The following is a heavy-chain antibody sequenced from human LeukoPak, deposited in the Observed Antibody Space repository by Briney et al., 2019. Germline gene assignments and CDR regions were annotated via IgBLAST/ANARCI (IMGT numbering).Heavy chain of an antibody. CDR3: ARDTRSYDSSGYYFFDF. CDR1: GASIRSYY. V-gene: IGHV4-59*01. Sequence: SETLSLTCTVSGASIRSYYWNWLRQPPGKGLEWIGYINYSGSTNSNPSLKSRATISMDTSKHHFSLKLSSVTAADTAVYYCARDTRSYDSSGYYFFDFWGQGTLVTVS. CDR2: INYSGST. D-gene: IGHD3-22*01. J-gene: IGHJ4*02.